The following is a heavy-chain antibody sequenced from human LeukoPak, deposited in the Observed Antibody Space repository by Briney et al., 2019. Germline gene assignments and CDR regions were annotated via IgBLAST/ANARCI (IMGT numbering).Heavy chain of an antibody. V-gene: IGHV3-7*04. CDR2: IIQDGSEK. D-gene: IGHD3-22*01. CDR1: GFTFTTYW. J-gene: IGHJ3*02. CDR3: ARGDNSAFDI. Sequence: GSLRLSCAASGFTFTTYWMAWVRQAPGKGLEWVANIIQDGSEKYYVDAVKGRFTISRENAENTLYLQMNSLRAEDTAVYYCARGDNSAFDIWGQGTMVTVSA.